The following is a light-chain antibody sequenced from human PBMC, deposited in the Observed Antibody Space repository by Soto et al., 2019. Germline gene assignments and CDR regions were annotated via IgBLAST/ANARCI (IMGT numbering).Light chain of an antibody. J-gene: IGKJ1*01. CDR2: GAS. V-gene: IGKV3-20*01. Sequence: EIVLTQSPGTLSLSPGERATLSCRASQSVTSSYLAWFQQKPGQAPRLLIYGASNRATGIPDRFSGSGSGTDFTLTISRLEPEDVAVYYCQQYVSSPRTFGQGTKVEIK. CDR3: QQYVSSPRT. CDR1: QSVTSSY.